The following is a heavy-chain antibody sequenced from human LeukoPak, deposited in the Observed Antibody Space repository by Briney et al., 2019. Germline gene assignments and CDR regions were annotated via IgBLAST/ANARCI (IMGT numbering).Heavy chain of an antibody. V-gene: IGHV4-61*02. J-gene: IGHJ3*02. CDR2: IYTSGST. CDR1: GGSISSGSYY. D-gene: IGHD2-2*01. Sequence: SQTLSLTCTVSGGSISSGSYYWSWIRQPAGKGLEWIGRIYTSGSTNYNPSLKSRVTISVDTSKNQFSLKLSSVTAADTAVYYCARDTVVPAAHRGDAFDIWGQGTMVTVSS. CDR3: ARDTVVPAAHRGDAFDI.